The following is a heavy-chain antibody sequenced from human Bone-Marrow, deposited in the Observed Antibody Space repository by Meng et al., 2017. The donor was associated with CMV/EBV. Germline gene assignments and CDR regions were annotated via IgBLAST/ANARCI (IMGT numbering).Heavy chain of an antibody. D-gene: IGHD6-6*01. J-gene: IGHJ2*01. CDR2: INPNSGGT. V-gene: IGHV1-2*02. Sequence: YTFTGYYMHWVRQAPGQGLEWMGWINPNSGGTNYAQKFQGRVTITTDESTSTAYMELSSLRSEDTAVYYCARDLSIAARHTHWYFDLWGRGTLVTVSS. CDR1: YTFTGYY. CDR3: ARDLSIAARHTHWYFDL.